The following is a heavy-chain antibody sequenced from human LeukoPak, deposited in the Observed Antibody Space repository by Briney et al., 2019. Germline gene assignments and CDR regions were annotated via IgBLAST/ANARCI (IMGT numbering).Heavy chain of an antibody. CDR1: GGSISSDDYS. D-gene: IGHD3-10*01. Sequence: SETLSLTCTVSGGSISSDDYSWSWIRQPPGKALEWIGYIHYSGSTNYNPPLKSRVTISTDTSKNQFSLRLSSVTAADTAVYYCARVWTKSYFGAGKHFDFWGQGALVTVSS. CDR2: IHYSGST. CDR3: ARVWTKSYFGAGKHFDF. J-gene: IGHJ4*02. V-gene: IGHV4-30-4*01.